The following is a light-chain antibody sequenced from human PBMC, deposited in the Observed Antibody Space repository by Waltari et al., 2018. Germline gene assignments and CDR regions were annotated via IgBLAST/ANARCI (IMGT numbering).Light chain of an antibody. Sequence: SYELTQPSSMSVSPGQTARITCSGTLLEKQYGFWYQQKPVQAPILVIFKDNERPSGIPERFSGSSSGTTVTLTISGVQAEDEADYYCQSADSSGPSVVFGGGTKLT. CDR1: LLEKQY. CDR2: KDN. J-gene: IGLJ2*01. CDR3: QSADSSGPSVV. V-gene: IGLV3-25*03.